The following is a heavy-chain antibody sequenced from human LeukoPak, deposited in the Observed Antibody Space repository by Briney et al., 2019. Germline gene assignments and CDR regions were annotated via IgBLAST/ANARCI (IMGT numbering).Heavy chain of an antibody. J-gene: IGHJ4*02. D-gene: IGHD2-15*01. Sequence: PSETLSLTCTVSGGSISSGGYYWSWIRQHPGKGLEWIGYIYYSGSTYYNPSLKSRVTISVDTSKNQFSLKLSSVTAADTAVYYCARFSLPGVTYSPPFEYWGQGTLVTVSS. CDR3: ARFSLPGVTYSPPFEY. V-gene: IGHV4-31*03. CDR2: IYYSGST. CDR1: GGSISSGGYY.